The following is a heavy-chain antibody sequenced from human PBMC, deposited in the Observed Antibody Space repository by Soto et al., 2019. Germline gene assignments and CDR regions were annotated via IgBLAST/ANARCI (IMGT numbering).Heavy chain of an antibody. CDR3: AREAVFYETSGPNWFDP. CDR1: GGSISSYY. J-gene: IGHJ5*02. Sequence: SETLSLTCTVSGGSISSYYWSWIRQPPGKGLEWIGYIYYSGSTNYNPSLKSRVTISVDTSKNQFSLKLSSVTAADTAVYYCAREAVFYETSGPNWFDPWGQGTLVTSPQ. CDR2: IYYSGST. V-gene: IGHV4-59*01. D-gene: IGHD3-22*01.